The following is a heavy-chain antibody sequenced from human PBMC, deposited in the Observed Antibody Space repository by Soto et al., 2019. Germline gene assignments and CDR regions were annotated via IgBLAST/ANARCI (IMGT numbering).Heavy chain of an antibody. Sequence: PSETLSLTCTVSGGSISSGGYYWSWIRQHPGKGLEWIGYIYYSGSTYYNPSLKSRVTISVDTSKNQFSLKLSSVTAADTAVYYCARWIVATMEYYFDYWGQGTLVTVSS. J-gene: IGHJ4*02. CDR1: GGSISSGGYY. V-gene: IGHV4-31*03. D-gene: IGHD5-12*01. CDR3: ARWIVATMEYYFDY. CDR2: IYYSGST.